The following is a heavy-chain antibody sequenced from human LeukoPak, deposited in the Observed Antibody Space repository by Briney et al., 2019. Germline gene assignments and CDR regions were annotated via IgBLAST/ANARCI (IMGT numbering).Heavy chain of an antibody. CDR2: INPSGGST. J-gene: IGHJ4*02. CDR3: AKVYSGTYYFDY. Sequence: GGSLRLSCAASGFTFSTKAMRWVRQAPGKGLEWVSAINPSGGSTYYADSVKGRFTISRDNSKNTLFLQMDSLRVEDTAVYYCAKVYSGTYYFDYWGQGTLVTVSS. V-gene: IGHV3-23*01. CDR1: GFTFSTKA. D-gene: IGHD1-26*01.